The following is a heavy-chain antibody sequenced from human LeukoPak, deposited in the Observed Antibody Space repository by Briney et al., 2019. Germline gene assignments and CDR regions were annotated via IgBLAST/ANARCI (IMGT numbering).Heavy chain of an antibody. CDR2: ISSSGAGT. V-gene: IGHV3-23*01. Sequence: GGSLRLSCAASGFTFNTYAMNWFRQAPGKGLDWVSLISSSGAGTYYADSVKGRFTISRDNSKNTVYLQINSLRAEDTGVYYCAKDQATGIFDYWGQGTLVTVSS. CDR3: AKDQATGIFDY. CDR1: GFTFNTYA. D-gene: IGHD5-12*01. J-gene: IGHJ4*02.